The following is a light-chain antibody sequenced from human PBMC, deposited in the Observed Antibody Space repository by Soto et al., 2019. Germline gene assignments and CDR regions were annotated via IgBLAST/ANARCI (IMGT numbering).Light chain of an antibody. CDR2: DTK. CDR1: TGAVTSGHY. J-gene: IGLJ1*01. CDR3: SSYTTSSSYV. V-gene: IGLV7-46*01. Sequence: QAVVTQEPSLTVSPGETVTLTCGSSTGAVTSGHYPYWFQQKPGQAPRTLIYDTKNKHSWTPARFSGSLLGGKAALTLSGAQPEDEADYYCSSYTTSSSYVFGTGTKLTVL.